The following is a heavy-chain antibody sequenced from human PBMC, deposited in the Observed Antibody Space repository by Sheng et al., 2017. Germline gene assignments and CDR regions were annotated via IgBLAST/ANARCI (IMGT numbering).Heavy chain of an antibody. J-gene: IGHJ5*02. V-gene: IGHV4-61*02. CDR1: GGSISSGSYY. Sequence: HVQLQESGPGLVKPSQTLSLTCTVSGGSISSGSYYWSWIRQPAGKGLEWIGRIYTSGSTNYNPSLKSRVTISVDTSKNQFSLKLSSVTAADTAVYYCAREGIFGVVITWGQGTLVTVSS. CDR2: IYTSGST. CDR3: AREGIFGVVIT. D-gene: IGHD3-3*01.